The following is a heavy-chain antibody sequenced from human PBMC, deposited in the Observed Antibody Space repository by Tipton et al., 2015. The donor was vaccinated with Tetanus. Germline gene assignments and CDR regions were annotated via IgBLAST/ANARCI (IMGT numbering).Heavy chain of an antibody. J-gene: IGHJ3*02. CDR2: ISAIGNT. CDR1: GYTFTRYG. V-gene: IGHV1-18*01. D-gene: IGHD3-10*01. Sequence: QLVQSGAEVKKPGASVKVSCKASGYTFTRYGISWVRQAPGQGLEWMGWISAIGNTNYEQKVQGRVTMTTDPSTSTAYMELRSLRSDDTAMYYCVSLVATTVVRGAFDIWGQGTMVNVSS. CDR3: VSLVATTVVRGAFDI.